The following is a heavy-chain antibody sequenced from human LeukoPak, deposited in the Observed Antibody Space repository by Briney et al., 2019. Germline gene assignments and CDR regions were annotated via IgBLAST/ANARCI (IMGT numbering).Heavy chain of an antibody. Sequence: GGPLRLSCAASGFTFSDYDMTWVRQAPGKGLEWVSGISGGGETIYYADSVKGRFTISRDNSKNTLYLQMNSLRAEDTAVYFCAKSQYSSGWFDYWGQGTLVTVSS. CDR1: GFTFSDYD. CDR3: AKSQYSSGWFDY. D-gene: IGHD6-19*01. CDR2: ISGGGETI. J-gene: IGHJ4*02. V-gene: IGHV3-23*01.